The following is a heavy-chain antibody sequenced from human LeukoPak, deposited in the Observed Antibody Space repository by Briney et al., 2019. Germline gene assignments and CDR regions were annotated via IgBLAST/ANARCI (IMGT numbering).Heavy chain of an antibody. CDR3: ARDSFAVLEWLLPVY. CDR2: ISSGGDYT. Sequence: GGSLRLSCAASGFTFNNYAMSWVRQAPGRGLEWDSAISSGGDYTNSADSVKGRFTISRDNAKNSLYLQMNSLRAEDTAVYYCARDSFAVLEWLLPVYWGQGTLVTVSS. D-gene: IGHD3-3*01. J-gene: IGHJ4*02. V-gene: IGHV3-21*01. CDR1: GFTFNNYA.